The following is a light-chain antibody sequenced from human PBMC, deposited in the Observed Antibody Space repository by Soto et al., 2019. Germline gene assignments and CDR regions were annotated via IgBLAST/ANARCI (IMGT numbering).Light chain of an antibody. Sequence: VLTKSPARMRLAPGERAALAGRASQSVSRNLAWYQQKPGQAPSLLIYDASNRATGIPARFSGGVSVTVFTLPTRRPEPADFAVYDCPHRGTCATFRPGTKVDIK. V-gene: IGKV3-11*01. CDR3: PHRGTCAT. CDR1: QSVSRN. CDR2: DAS. J-gene: IGKJ3*01.